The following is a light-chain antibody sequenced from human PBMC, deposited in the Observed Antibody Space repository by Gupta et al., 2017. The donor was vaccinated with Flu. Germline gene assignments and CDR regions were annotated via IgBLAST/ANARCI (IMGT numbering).Light chain of an antibody. CDR3: QQNYDTLVT. CDR1: QPINTY. Sequence: DIQMTQSPSSLSASVGDRVTITCRASQPINTYLHWYQQKPGKAPMLLIDAASSLQSGVPSRFSGSGSATDFTLTTTSLQPEDFATYYRQQNYDTLVTFGQGTRLE. J-gene: IGKJ5*01. V-gene: IGKV1-39*01. CDR2: AAS.